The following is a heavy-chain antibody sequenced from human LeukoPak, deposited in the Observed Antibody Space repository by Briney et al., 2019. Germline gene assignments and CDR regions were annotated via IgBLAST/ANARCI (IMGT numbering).Heavy chain of an antibody. Sequence: GGSLRLSCAASGFTFSSYEMNWVRQAPGKGLEWVSYISSSGSTIYYADSVKGRFTISRDNAKNSLYLQMNSLRAEDTAVYYCARVAPLIVVVPAARADAFDIWGQGTMVTVSS. CDR1: GFTFSSYE. J-gene: IGHJ3*02. CDR2: ISSSGSTI. V-gene: IGHV3-48*03. CDR3: ARVAPLIVVVPAARADAFDI. D-gene: IGHD2-2*01.